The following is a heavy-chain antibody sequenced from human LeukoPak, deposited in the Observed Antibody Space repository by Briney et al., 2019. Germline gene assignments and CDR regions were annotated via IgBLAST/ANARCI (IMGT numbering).Heavy chain of an antibody. V-gene: IGHV3-30*18. J-gene: IGHJ6*02. CDR1: GFTFSSYG. D-gene: IGHD2-15*01. Sequence: GGSLRLSCAASGFTFSSYGMHWVRQAPGKGLEWVAVISYDGSNKYYADSVKGRFTISRDNSKNTLYLQMNSLRAEDTAVYYCAKEDCSGGSCYRRSYYYYYGMDVWSQGTTVTVSS. CDR3: AKEDCSGGSCYRRSYYYYYGMDV. CDR2: ISYDGSNK.